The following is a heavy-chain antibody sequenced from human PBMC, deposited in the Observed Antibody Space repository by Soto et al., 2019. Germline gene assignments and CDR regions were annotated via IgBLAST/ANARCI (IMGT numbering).Heavy chain of an antibody. D-gene: IGHD2-8*01. Sequence: QVQLVESGGGVVQPGRSLRLSCAASGFTFSSYGMHWVRQAPGKGLEWVAVISYDGSNKYYADSVKGRFTISRDNSKNTLDLQMNSLRAEDTAVYYCAKSRMVYAWLNVWGQGTTVTVSS. CDR2: ISYDGSNK. V-gene: IGHV3-30*18. CDR1: GFTFSSYG. J-gene: IGHJ6*02. CDR3: AKSRMVYAWLNV.